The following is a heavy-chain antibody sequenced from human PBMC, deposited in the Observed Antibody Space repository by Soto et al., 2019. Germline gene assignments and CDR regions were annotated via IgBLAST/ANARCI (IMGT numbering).Heavy chain of an antibody. D-gene: IGHD6-19*01. Sequence: QVQLVQSGAEVKKPGASVKVSCKASGYTFTSYAMHWVRQAPGQRLEWMGWINAGNGNTKYSQKFQGRVTITRDTSASTAYMALSSLRSEDTAVYYCASADSSGQTPRGMDVWGQGTTVTVS. CDR3: ASADSSGQTPRGMDV. J-gene: IGHJ6*02. CDR2: INAGNGNT. V-gene: IGHV1-3*01. CDR1: GYTFTSYA.